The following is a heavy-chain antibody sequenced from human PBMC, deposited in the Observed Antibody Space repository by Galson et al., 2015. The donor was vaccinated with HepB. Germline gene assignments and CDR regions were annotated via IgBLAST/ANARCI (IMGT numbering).Heavy chain of an antibody. D-gene: IGHD2-2*01. CDR1: GFTFSHCA. CDR3: AKASSIVAVPSFDS. CDR2: ISGTAGST. Sequence: SLRLSCAASGFTFSHCAMSWVRQAPGKGLEWVAAISGTAGSTYYADSVKGRFTISRDNSKNTLYLQMSSLRAEDTAIYYCAKASSIVAVPSFDSWGQGTLVTVSS. J-gene: IGHJ4*02. V-gene: IGHV3-23*01.